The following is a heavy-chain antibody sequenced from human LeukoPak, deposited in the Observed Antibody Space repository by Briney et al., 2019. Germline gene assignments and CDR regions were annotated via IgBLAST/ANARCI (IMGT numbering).Heavy chain of an antibody. J-gene: IGHJ4*02. CDR1: GGSISSSRYS. V-gene: IGHV4-39*01. CDR2: IYDSGST. CDR3: ARGELNDSSGYYYDY. Sequence: SETLSLTCTVSGGSISSSRYSWGWIRQPPGKGLEWIGTIYDSGSTYYNPSLKSRVTISVDTSKNQFSLKLSSVTAADTAVYYCARGELNDSSGYYYDYWGQGTLVTVSS. D-gene: IGHD3-22*01.